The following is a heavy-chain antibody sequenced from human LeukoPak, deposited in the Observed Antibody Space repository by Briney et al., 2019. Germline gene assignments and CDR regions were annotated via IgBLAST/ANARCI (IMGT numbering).Heavy chain of an antibody. V-gene: IGHV3-7*01. J-gene: IGHJ4*02. D-gene: IGHD3-22*01. CDR1: GFTFRSYW. Sequence: GGSLRLSCAASGFTFRSYWMNWVRQAPGKGLEWVANIKEDGSEKYYVDSVKGRFTISRDNAKDSLYLQMNSLRAEDTAVYYCAKDPTHYRVWDYYETIGLSYWGQGTLVTVSS. CDR3: AKDPTHYRVWDYYETIGLSY. CDR2: IKEDGSEK.